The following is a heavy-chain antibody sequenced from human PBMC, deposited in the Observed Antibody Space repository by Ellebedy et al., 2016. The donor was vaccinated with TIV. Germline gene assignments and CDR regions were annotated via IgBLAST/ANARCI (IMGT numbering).Heavy chain of an antibody. D-gene: IGHD5-24*01. J-gene: IGHJ4*02. CDR3: VCRDYY. Sequence: SETLSLTCTVSGGSITSAGYYWSWVRQHPGKGLEWIGNIYYSGSTYYNPSLRSRLTMSLHTSKNQFSLKLSSVTAADTAVYYCVCRDYYWGQGTLVTVSS. V-gene: IGHV4-31*03. CDR1: GGSITSAGYY. CDR2: IYYSGST.